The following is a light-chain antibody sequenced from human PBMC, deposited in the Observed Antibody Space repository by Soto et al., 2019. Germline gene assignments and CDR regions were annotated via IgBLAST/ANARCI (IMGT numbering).Light chain of an antibody. CDR3: CSDAGTSSLV. CDR1: SSDIGSYNF. Sequence: QSALTQPASVSGSPGQSITISCTGTSSDIGSYNFVSWYQQRPGRAPKLMIFEATKRPSGVPPRFAGSKSGNTASLTISGRQAEDEADYYCCSDAGTSSLVFGGGTKVTVL. J-gene: IGLJ3*02. V-gene: IGLV2-23*01. CDR2: EAT.